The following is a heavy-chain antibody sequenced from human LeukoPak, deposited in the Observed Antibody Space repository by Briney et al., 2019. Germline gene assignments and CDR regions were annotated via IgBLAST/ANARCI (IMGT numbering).Heavy chain of an antibody. D-gene: IGHD1-1*01. CDR1: GDSSRTNA. CDR3: ARERDDDPFDI. J-gene: IGHJ3*02. CDR2: ISAGSGNT. Sequence: ASAKVSCKASGDSSRTNAIVWLRQAPGQRPEWMGWISAGSGNTKYSQTFQDRLTLTRDTAASTVYMDLSSLRPEDTAVYFCARERDDDPFDIWGQGTLVIVSS. V-gene: IGHV1-3*01.